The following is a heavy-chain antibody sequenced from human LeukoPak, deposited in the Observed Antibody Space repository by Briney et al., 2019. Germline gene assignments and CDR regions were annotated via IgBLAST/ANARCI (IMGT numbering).Heavy chain of an antibody. V-gene: IGHV3-30*04. J-gene: IGHJ6*04. CDR1: GFTFSSYA. CDR3: ALTTTYYNYTMDV. Sequence: QSGGSLRLSCAASGFTFSSYAMHWVRQAPGKGLEWVAVISYDGSNKYYADSVKGRFTISRDNSKNTLYLQMNSLRAEDTAVYYCALTTTYYNYTMDVWGKGTTVTVSS. D-gene: IGHD1-1*01. CDR2: ISYDGSNK.